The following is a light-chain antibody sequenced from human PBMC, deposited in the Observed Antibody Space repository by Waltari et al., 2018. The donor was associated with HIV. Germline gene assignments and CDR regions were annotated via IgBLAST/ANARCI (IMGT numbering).Light chain of an antibody. CDR3: AAWDDSLKGVV. CDR1: SSNIGSNT. Sequence: QSVLTQPPSASGTPGQRVTISCSGSSSNIGSNTVNWYQQLPGTAPKLLIYSNNQRPAGVPDRFSVSKSGTSASLAISGLQSEDEADYYCAAWDDSLKGVVFGGGTKLTVL. V-gene: IGLV1-44*01. J-gene: IGLJ2*01. CDR2: SNN.